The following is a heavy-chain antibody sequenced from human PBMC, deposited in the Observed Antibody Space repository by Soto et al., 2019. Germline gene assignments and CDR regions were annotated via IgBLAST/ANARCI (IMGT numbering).Heavy chain of an antibody. V-gene: IGHV3-23*01. Sequence: PGGSLRLSCAASVFTFSSYAMSWVRQAPGKGLEWVSAISGSGGSTYYADSVKGRFTISRDNSKNTLYLQMNSLRAEDTAVYYCAKGTITMVRGVIIRGEYYYYGMDVWGQGTTVTVSS. CDR2: ISGSGGST. D-gene: IGHD3-10*01. J-gene: IGHJ6*02. CDR1: VFTFSSYA. CDR3: AKGTITMVRGVIIRGEYYYYGMDV.